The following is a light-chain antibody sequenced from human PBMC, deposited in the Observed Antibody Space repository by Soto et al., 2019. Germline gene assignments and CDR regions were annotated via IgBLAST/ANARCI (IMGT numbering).Light chain of an antibody. V-gene: IGLV2-14*01. J-gene: IGLJ1*01. CDR2: EVA. CDR1: NSDIGFYNY. CDR3: SSYTSSSPLYV. Sequence: QSSLTQPASVSGSPGQSMTISCTGTNSDIGFYNYVSWYQQHPGEAPKLIIYEVAKRPSGVSSRFSGSKSGNTASLTISGLQAEDEADYHCSSYTSSSPLYVFGTGTKVTVL.